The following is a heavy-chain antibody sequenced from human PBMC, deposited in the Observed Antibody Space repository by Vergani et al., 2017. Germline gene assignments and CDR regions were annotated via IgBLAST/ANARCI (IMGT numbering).Heavy chain of an antibody. CDR3: AGSGVVVPAAIGGWFDP. CDR2: IIPILGIA. CDR1: GGTFSSYT. D-gene: IGHD2-2*02. Sequence: QVQLVQSGAEVKKPGSSVKVSCKASGGTFSSYTISWVRQAPGQGLEWMGRIIPILGIANYAQKFQGRVTITADKSTSTAYMELSSLRSEDTAVYYCAGSGVVVPAAIGGWFDPWGQGTLVTVSS. J-gene: IGHJ5*02. V-gene: IGHV1-69*02.